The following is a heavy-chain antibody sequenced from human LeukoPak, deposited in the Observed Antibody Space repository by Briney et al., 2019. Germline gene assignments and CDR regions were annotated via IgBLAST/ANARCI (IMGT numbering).Heavy chain of an antibody. D-gene: IGHD6-19*01. J-gene: IGHJ4*02. CDR1: GYTFTGYY. V-gene: IGHV1-2*02. CDR2: INPNSGGT. Sequence: APVKVSCKASGYTFTGYYMHWVRQAPGQGLEWMGWINPNSGGTNYAQKFQGRVTMTRDTSISTAYMELSRLRSDDTAVYYCASLGEKSGWFSKTIGTLDYWGQGTLVTVSS. CDR3: ASLGEKSGWFSKTIGTLDY.